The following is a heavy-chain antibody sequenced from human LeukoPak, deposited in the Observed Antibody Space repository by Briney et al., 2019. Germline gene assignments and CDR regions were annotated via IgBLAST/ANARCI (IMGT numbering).Heavy chain of an antibody. CDR1: GGSFSGYY. Sequence: SETLSLTCAVYGGSFSGYYWSWIRQPPGKGLEWIGEINHSESTNYNPSLKSRVTISVDTSKNQFSLKLSSVTAADTAVYYCARHEDSIAVAGMDYWGQGTLVTVSS. V-gene: IGHV4-34*01. CDR2: INHSEST. CDR3: ARHEDSIAVAGMDY. J-gene: IGHJ4*02. D-gene: IGHD6-19*01.